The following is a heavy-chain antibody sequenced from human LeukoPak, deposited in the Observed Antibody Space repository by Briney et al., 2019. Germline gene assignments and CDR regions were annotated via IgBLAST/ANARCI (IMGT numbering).Heavy chain of an antibody. D-gene: IGHD3-10*01. Sequence: GGSLRLSCAASGFTFRNYAMHWVRQAPGKGLEWVATLTYDGSDKDYADSVKGRFTISRDNSKNTLYLQMNGLRDEDTAVYFCARDLAESYLFDYWGQGTLVTVSS. V-gene: IGHV3-30-3*01. CDR1: GFTFRNYA. CDR2: LTYDGSDK. CDR3: ARDLAESYLFDY. J-gene: IGHJ4*02.